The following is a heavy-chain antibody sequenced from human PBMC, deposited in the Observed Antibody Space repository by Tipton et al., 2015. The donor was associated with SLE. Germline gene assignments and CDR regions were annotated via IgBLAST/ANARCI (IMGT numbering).Heavy chain of an antibody. CDR2: RFHDGNI. CDR3: ARGREWNWSPYYMDV. D-gene: IGHD1-1*01. CDR1: GDSVKSRY. J-gene: IGHJ6*03. V-gene: IGHV4-59*02. Sequence: TLSLTCTVSGDSVKSRYWIWVRQPPGGGLEWLAYRFHDGNINNNPSRKTRLTMSVDTSRDQFSLTLNSVTAADTGIYYCARGREWNWSPYYMDVWGKGTTVTVSS.